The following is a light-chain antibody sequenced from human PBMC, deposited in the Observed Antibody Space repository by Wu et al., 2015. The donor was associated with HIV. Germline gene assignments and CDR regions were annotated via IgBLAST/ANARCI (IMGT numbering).Light chain of an antibody. V-gene: IGKV3-15*01. CDR3: QQYYKWPPLT. CDR1: QSVRSSH. Sequence: EIVLTQSPGTLSLSPGEGATLSCRASQSVRSSHLAWYQQKPGQAPRLIIYAASTRATGVPARFSGSGSGTEFTLTIRSPQSEDFAVYYCQQYYKWPPLTFGGGTRVEIK. J-gene: IGKJ4*01. CDR2: AAS.